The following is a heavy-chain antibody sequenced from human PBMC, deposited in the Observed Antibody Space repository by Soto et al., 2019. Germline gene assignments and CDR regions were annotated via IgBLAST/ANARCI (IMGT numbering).Heavy chain of an antibody. V-gene: IGHV1-18*04. Sequence: ASVKVSCKASGYTFTSYGISWVRQAPGQGLEWMGWISAYNGNTNYAQKLQGRVTMTTDTSTSTAYMELRSLRSDDTAVYYCARALFPTNCNYGLPDYWGQGTLVTVSS. J-gene: IGHJ4*02. CDR2: ISAYNGNT. D-gene: IGHD1-7*01. CDR1: GYTFTSYG. CDR3: ARALFPTNCNYGLPDY.